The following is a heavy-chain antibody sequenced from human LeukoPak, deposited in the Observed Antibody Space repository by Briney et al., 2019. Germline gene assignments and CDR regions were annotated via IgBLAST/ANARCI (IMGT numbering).Heavy chain of an antibody. J-gene: IGHJ6*02. V-gene: IGHV1-18*01. CDR3: ARVRGLEVTHHAYGMDV. CDR2: ISAYNGNT. D-gene: IGHD6-19*01. Sequence: ASVKVSCKAPGYTFTSYGISWVRQAPGQGLEWMGWISAYNGNTNYAQKLQGRVTMTTDTSTSTAYMELRSLRSDDTAVYYCARVRGLEVTHHAYGMDVWGQGTTVTVSS. CDR1: GYTFTSYG.